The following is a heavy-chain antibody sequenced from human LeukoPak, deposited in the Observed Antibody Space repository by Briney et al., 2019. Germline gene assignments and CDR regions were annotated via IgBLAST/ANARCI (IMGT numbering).Heavy chain of an antibody. CDR2: ISNDAGNY. CDR1: GFTFSSYG. D-gene: IGHD3-9*01. V-gene: IGHV3-30*18. CDR3: AKDRRLYDILTPFDY. J-gene: IGHJ4*02. Sequence: GRSLRLSCAASGFTFSSYGMHWVRQAPGKGLEWVALISNDAGNYYYADSVKGRFTISRDNSKNTLYLQMNSLRAEDTAVYFCAKDRRLYDILTPFDYWGQGTPVTVSS.